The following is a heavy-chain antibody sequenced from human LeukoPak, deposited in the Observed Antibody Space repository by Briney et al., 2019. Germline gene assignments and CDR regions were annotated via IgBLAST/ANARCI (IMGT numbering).Heavy chain of an antibody. CDR1: GFTFSSYS. J-gene: IGHJ4*02. D-gene: IGHD2-2*01. CDR3: ARYYCSSTSCYAPSGY. V-gene: IGHV3-48*02. Sequence: GGSLRLSCAASGFTFSSYSMNWVRQAPGKGLEWVSYISSSSSTIYYADSVKGRFTISRDNAKNSLYLQMNCLRDEDTAVYYCARYYCSSTSCYAPSGYWGQGTLVTVSS. CDR2: ISSSSSTI.